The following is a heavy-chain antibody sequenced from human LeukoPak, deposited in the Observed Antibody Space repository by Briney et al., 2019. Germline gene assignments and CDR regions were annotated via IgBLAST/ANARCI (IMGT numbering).Heavy chain of an antibody. CDR2: INPSGGGT. CDR1: VYTFTSYY. Sequence: ASVKVSCKASVYTFTSYYMHWVRQAPGQGLEWMGIINPSGGGTSYAQKFQGRVTMTRDTSTSTVYMELSSLTSEDTAVYYCAIGAVAGTLDYWGQGTLVTVSS. J-gene: IGHJ4*02. CDR3: AIGAVAGTLDY. V-gene: IGHV1-46*01. D-gene: IGHD6-19*01.